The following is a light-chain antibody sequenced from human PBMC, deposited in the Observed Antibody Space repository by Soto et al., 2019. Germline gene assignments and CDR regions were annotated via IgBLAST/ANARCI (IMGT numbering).Light chain of an antibody. CDR3: LQRSNWLT. Sequence: EIVLTQSPSTLSFSPEERATLSCRASQSVSSYLAWYQQKPGQAPRLLIYGASNRATGIPARFSGSGSGTDFTLTISSLEPEDSAVYYCLQRSNWLTFGGGTKVDIK. CDR1: QSVSSY. J-gene: IGKJ4*01. CDR2: GAS. V-gene: IGKV3-11*01.